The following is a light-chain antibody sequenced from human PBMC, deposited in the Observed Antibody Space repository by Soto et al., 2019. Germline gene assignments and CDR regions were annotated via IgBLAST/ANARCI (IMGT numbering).Light chain of an antibody. CDR1: SSDVGSYNR. V-gene: IGLV2-18*02. Sequence: QSALTQPPSVSGSPGQSVTISCTGTSSDVGSYNRVSWYQQPPGTAPKLMIYEVSNRPSGVPDRFSGSKSGNTASLTISGLQAEDEADYYCSSYTSCSTVVFGGGTKVTVL. CDR2: EVS. J-gene: IGLJ2*01. CDR3: SSYTSCSTVV.